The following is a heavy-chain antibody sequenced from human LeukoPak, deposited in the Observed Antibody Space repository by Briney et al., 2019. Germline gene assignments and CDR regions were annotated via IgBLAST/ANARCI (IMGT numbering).Heavy chain of an antibody. CDR1: GFTFSRYE. Sequence: GGSLRLSCEASGFTFSRYEMNWVRQAPGKGLEWVSYISRSGDTIYVADSVKGRFTISRDNAKNSLYLQMSSLRAEDTAVYYCARDYASDYWGQGTLVTVSS. J-gene: IGHJ4*02. CDR2: ISRSGDTI. CDR3: ARDYASDY. D-gene: IGHD3-10*01. V-gene: IGHV3-48*03.